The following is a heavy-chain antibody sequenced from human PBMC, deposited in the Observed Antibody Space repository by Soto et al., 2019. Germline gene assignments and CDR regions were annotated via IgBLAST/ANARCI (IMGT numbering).Heavy chain of an antibody. CDR2: IDPSDSYT. J-gene: IGHJ6*02. Sequence: GESLKISCKGSGYSFTSYWISWVRQMPGKGLKWMGRIDPSDSYTNYSPSFQGHVTISADKSISTAYLQWSSLKASDTAMYYCARHGRPGYCSGGSCYGHYYGMDVWGQGTTVTVSS. CDR3: ARHGRPGYCSGGSCYGHYYGMDV. CDR1: GYSFTSYW. V-gene: IGHV5-10-1*01. D-gene: IGHD2-15*01.